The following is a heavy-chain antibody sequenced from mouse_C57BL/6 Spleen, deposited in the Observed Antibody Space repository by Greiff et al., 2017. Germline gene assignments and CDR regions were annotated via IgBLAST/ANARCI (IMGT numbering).Heavy chain of an antibody. CDR1: GYTFTDYE. J-gene: IGHJ2*01. CDR2: IDPETGGT. V-gene: IGHV1-15*01. D-gene: IGHD5-1*01. CDR3: TRSGTYYFDY. Sequence: QVQLQQPGAELVRPGASVTLSCKASGYTFTDYEMHWVKQTPVHGLEWIGAIDPETGGTAYNQKFKGKAILTADKSSSTAYMELRSLTSEDSAVYYCTRSGTYYFDYWGQGTTLTVSS.